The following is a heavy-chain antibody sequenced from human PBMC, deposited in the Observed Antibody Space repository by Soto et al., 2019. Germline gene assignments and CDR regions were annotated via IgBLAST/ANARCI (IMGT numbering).Heavy chain of an antibody. CDR3: ARTTKGNGGWYLNWFDP. Sequence: QVTLKESGPVLVKPTETLTLTCTVSGFSLSNARMGVSWIRQPPGKALECLEHIFSNDEKSYITYLKSRLTNSKNTSKSQVVLTMTNKDPVDTATYYCARTTKGNGGWYLNWFDPWGQGTLVTVSS. V-gene: IGHV2-26*01. CDR2: IFSNDEK. J-gene: IGHJ5*02. CDR1: GFSLSNARMG. D-gene: IGHD6-19*01.